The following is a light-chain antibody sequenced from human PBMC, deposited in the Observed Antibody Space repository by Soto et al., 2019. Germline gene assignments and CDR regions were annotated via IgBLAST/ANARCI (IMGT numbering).Light chain of an antibody. CDR3: NSYTSTRVL. CDR1: NSDVGAYND. Sequence: QSVLTQPASVSASPGQSITISCTETNSDVGAYNDVSWYQQHPGKAPKLIIYGITNRPSGVSNRFSGSKSGNTASLTISGLQAEDEADYYCNSYTSTRVLFGGGTQLTVL. CDR2: GIT. V-gene: IGLV2-14*03. J-gene: IGLJ2*01.